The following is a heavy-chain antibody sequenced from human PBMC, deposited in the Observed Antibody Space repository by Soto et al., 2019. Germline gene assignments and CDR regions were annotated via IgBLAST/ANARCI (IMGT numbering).Heavy chain of an antibody. Sequence: QVQVVQSRAEVKKPGASVKVSCKTSGYTFTDYDINWVRQATGQGLEWMGWMSPDSGNAGYAQQFQGRVTMTSNTSISTAYMELGSLRFDDTAVYYCEVTTGYWGQGTMVTVSS. V-gene: IGHV1-8*01. J-gene: IGHJ4*02. CDR3: EVTTGY. D-gene: IGHD2-21*02. CDR2: MSPDSGNA. CDR1: GYTFTDYD.